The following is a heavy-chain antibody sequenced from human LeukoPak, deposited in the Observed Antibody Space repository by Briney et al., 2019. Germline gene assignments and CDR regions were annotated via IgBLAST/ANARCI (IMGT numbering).Heavy chain of an antibody. J-gene: IGHJ6*02. CDR3: AKGAEYCFSTSCPLYYYYDMDV. CDR1: GFTLISYI. D-gene: IGHD2-2*01. V-gene: IGHV3-21*01. CDR2: ISSSSSYI. Sequence: RGSLRDSRAASGFTLISYIMYRVRPAPGERLERVSSISSSSSYIYYADSVKGRFTSSRDNAKNSLYMQMNSLRAEDTAVYSGAKGAEYCFSTSCPLYYYYDMDVWGQGTTVTVSS.